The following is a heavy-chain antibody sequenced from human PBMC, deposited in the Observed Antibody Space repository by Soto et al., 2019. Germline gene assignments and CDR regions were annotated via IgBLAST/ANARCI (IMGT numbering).Heavy chain of an antibody. CDR1: GFTFSSYA. J-gene: IGHJ4*02. D-gene: IGHD5-12*01. CDR3: ARDLSEWREWYYFDY. CDR2: IWYDGSNK. Sequence: QVQLVESGGGVVQPGRSLRLSCAASGFTFSSYAMHWVRQAPGKGLEWVAVIWYDGSNKYYADSVKGRFTISRDNSKNTLYLQMNSLRAEDTAVYYCARDLSEWREWYYFDYWGQGTLVTVSS. V-gene: IGHV3-33*01.